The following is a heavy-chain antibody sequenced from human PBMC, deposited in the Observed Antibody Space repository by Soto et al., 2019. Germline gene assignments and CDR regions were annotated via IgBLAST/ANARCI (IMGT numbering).Heavy chain of an antibody. J-gene: IGHJ6*02. CDR1: GFTFSSYE. CDR3: ASDIAARPYYYYGMDV. D-gene: IGHD6-6*01. Sequence: GGSLRLSCAASGFTFSSYEMNWVRQAPGKGLEWVSYISSSGSTIYYADSVKGRFTISRDNAKNSLHLQMNSLRAEDTAVYYCASDIAARPYYYYGMDVWGQGTTVTVSS. V-gene: IGHV3-48*03. CDR2: ISSSGSTI.